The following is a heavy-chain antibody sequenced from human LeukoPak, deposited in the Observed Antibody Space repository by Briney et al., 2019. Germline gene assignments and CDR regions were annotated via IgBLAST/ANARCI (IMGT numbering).Heavy chain of an antibody. Sequence: GGSLRLSCAASGFTFITYTMNWVRQAPGKGLEWVSSISSSSSYIYYADSVKGRVTISRDNAKNSLYLQMNSLRAEDTAVYYCASGQGYYDSSGYSYGDGFDIWGLGTMVTVSS. V-gene: IGHV3-21*01. CDR3: ASGQGYYDSSGYSYGDGFDI. CDR2: ISSSSSYI. J-gene: IGHJ3*02. D-gene: IGHD3-22*01. CDR1: GFTFITYT.